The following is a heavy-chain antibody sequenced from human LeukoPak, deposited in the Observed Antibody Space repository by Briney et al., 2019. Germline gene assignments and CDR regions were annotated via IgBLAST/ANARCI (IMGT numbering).Heavy chain of an antibody. V-gene: IGHV4-34*01. J-gene: IGHJ5*02. D-gene: IGHD6-13*01. CDR3: ASSSSWYGARFDP. CDR1: GGSFSGYY. CDR2: INHSGST. Sequence: SETLSLTCAVYGGSFSGYYWSWIRQPPGKGLEWIGEINHSGSTNYNPSLKSRVTISVDTSKNQFSLKLSSVTAADTAVYYCASSSSWYGARFDPWGQGTLVTVSS.